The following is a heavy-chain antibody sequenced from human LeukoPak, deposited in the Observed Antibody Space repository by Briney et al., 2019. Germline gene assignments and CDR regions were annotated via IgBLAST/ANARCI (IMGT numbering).Heavy chain of an antibody. CDR2: INHGGST. Sequence: KPSETLSLTCAVYGGSFSGYYWSWIRQPPGKGLKWIGKINHGGSTTYNPSLKSRVTISVDTSKNQFSLKLSSVTAADTAVYYCARGGSYLSAFDIWGQGTMVTVSS. V-gene: IGHV4-34*01. D-gene: IGHD3-10*01. CDR1: GGSFSGYY. J-gene: IGHJ3*02. CDR3: ARGGSYLSAFDI.